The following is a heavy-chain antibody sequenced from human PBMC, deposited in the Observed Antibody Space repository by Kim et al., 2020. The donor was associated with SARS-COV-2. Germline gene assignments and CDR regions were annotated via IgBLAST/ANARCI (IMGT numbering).Heavy chain of an antibody. Sequence: GGSLRLSCAASGFTFSSYAMHWVRQAPGKGLEWVAVISYDGSNKYYADSVKGRFTISRDNSKNTLYLQMNSLRAEDTAVYYCARGSAQYYDFWSGYTPNGMDVWGQGTTVTVSS. V-gene: IGHV3-30-3*01. CDR3: ARGSAQYYDFWSGYTPNGMDV. CDR1: GFTFSSYA. CDR2: ISYDGSNK. D-gene: IGHD3-3*01. J-gene: IGHJ6*02.